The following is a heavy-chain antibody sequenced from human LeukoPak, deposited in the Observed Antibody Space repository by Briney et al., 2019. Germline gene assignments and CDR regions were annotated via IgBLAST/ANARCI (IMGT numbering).Heavy chain of an antibody. Sequence: GGSLRLSCTASGFTFGDYAMSCFRLAPGKWLEWVVFIRSKAYGGTTEYAASMKGRFIISRDDSKSIAYLQMNSLKTEDTAVYYCTTGHYYDSSGYYYDAFDIWGQGTMVTVSS. D-gene: IGHD3-22*01. CDR1: GFTFGDYA. V-gene: IGHV3-49*03. J-gene: IGHJ3*02. CDR3: TTGHYYDSSGYYYDAFDI. CDR2: IRSKAYGGTT.